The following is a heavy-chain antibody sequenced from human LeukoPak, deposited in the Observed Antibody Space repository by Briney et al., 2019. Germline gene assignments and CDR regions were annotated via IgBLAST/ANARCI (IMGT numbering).Heavy chain of an antibody. CDR1: GGSISSSNYY. D-gene: IGHD5-12*01. V-gene: IGHV4-39*01. J-gene: IGHJ4*02. Sequence: KPSETLSLTCTVSGGSISSSNYYWGWIRQPPGKGLEWIGSIYYSGSTYYDPSLKSRVTISVDTSKNQFSLKLSSVTAADTAVYYCARLEYSGYDLPYYFDYWGQGTLVTVSS. CDR2: IYYSGST. CDR3: ARLEYSGYDLPYYFDY.